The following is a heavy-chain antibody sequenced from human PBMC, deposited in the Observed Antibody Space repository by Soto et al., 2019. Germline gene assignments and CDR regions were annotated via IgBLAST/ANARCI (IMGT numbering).Heavy chain of an antibody. Sequence: EVQLLESGGDLVHPGGSLRLSCSASGFTFSRFAMSWVRLTPGKGLEWVSAITGSGDATFYADSVKGRFTISRDNSRNTVYLQMNSLRAEDTALYFCASGLVGYCCGGSCYAYWFDPRGQGTLVTVSS. CDR1: GFTFSRFA. D-gene: IGHD2-15*01. CDR3: ASGLVGYCCGGSCYAYWFDP. V-gene: IGHV3-23*01. J-gene: IGHJ5*02. CDR2: ITGSGDAT.